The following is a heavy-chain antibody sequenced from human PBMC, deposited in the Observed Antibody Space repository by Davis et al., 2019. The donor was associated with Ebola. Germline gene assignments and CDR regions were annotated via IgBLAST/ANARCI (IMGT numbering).Heavy chain of an antibody. CDR3: AREYSPPTDIVLVVYGDAFDI. V-gene: IGHV3-30-3*01. D-gene: IGHD2-8*02. J-gene: IGHJ3*02. CDR2: ISYDGSNK. CDR1: GFTFSSYA. Sequence: PGGSLRLSCAASGFTFSSYAMHWVRQAPGKGLEWVAVISYDGSNKYYADSVKGRFTISRDNSKNTLYLQMNSLRAEDTAVYYCAREYSPPTDIVLVVYGDAFDIWGQGTMVTVSS.